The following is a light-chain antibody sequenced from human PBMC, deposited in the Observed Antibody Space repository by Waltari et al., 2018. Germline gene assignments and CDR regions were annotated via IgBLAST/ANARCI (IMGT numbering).Light chain of an antibody. CDR3: SSYGSTSALYV. CDR1: SRDVGDYDS. CDR2: DVS. J-gene: IGLJ1*01. Sequence: QSALTQPASVSGSPGQSITISCAGTSRDVGDYDSVSWYQQQPGKAPKLIIYDVSNRPSGVSNRFSGSKSGNTASLTISGLQAEDEADYYCSSYGSTSALYVFETGTKVTVL. V-gene: IGLV2-14*03.